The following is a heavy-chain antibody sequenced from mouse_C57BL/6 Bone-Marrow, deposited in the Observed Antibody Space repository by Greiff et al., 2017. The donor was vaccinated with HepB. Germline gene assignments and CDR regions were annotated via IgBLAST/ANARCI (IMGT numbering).Heavy chain of an antibody. V-gene: IGHV1-80*01. J-gene: IGHJ4*01. CDR1: GYAFSSYW. Sequence: VKLMESGAELVKPGASVKISCKASGYAFSSYWMNWVKQRPGKGLEWIGQIYPGDGDTNYNGKFKGKATLTADKSSSTAYMQLSSLTSEDSAVYFCARGGGAAMDYWGQGTSVTVSS. CDR2: IYPGDGDT. CDR3: ARGGGAAMDY.